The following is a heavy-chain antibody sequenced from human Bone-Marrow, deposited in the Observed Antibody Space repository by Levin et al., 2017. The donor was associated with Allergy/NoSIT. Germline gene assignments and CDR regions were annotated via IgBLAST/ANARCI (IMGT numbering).Heavy chain of an antibody. D-gene: IGHD3-22*01. J-gene: IGHJ2*01. CDR2: IYYSGST. CDR3: ARVEDSSGYGPQGWYIDL. Sequence: GSLRLSCTVSGGSIYSYYWSWIRQSPGKGLEYIGYIYYSGSTNYNPSLKSRVTISVDTSKNQFSLKLSPVTAADTAVYYCARVEDSSGYGPQGWYIDLWGRGTLVTVSS. CDR1: GGSIYSYY. V-gene: IGHV4-59*01.